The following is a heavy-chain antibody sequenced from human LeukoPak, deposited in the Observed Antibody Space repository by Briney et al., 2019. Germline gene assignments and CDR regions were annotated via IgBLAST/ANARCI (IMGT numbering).Heavy chain of an antibody. CDR2: IRSSSSTI. D-gene: IGHD1-7*01. Sequence: GGSLRLSCAASGFTFSSYAMHWVRQAPGKGLEWVSYIRSSSSTIYYADSMKGRFTISRDNAKNSLYLQMNSLRAEDTAVYYCARMNYISSGWGAPFDYWGQGTLVTVSS. J-gene: IGHJ4*02. V-gene: IGHV3-48*04. CDR3: ARMNYISSGWGAPFDY. CDR1: GFTFSSYA.